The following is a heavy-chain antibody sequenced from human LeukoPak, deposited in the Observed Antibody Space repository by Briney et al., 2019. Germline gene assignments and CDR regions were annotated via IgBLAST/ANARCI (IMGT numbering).Heavy chain of an antibody. J-gene: IGHJ4*02. D-gene: IGHD3-22*01. Sequence: GGSLRLSCAASGFTFSSYGMHWVRQAPGKGLEWVAFIRYDGSNKYYADSVKGRFTISRDNSKNTLYLQMNSLRAEDTAVYYCAKERYYDSSGLSYFDYWGQGTLVTVSS. CDR2: IRYDGSNK. CDR1: GFTFSSYG. CDR3: AKERYYDSSGLSYFDY. V-gene: IGHV3-30*02.